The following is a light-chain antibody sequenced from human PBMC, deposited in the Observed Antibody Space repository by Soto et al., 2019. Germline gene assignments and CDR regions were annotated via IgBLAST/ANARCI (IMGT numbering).Light chain of an antibody. CDR2: GAS. CDR1: QSVTSAH. V-gene: IGKV3-20*01. CDR3: HQYGDSPQT. J-gene: IGKJ1*01. Sequence: EIVLTQSPATLSLSPGERATLSCRASQSVTSAHLAWYRQKVGQAPRLLIFGASKRATGIPDRFSGSGSGTDFTLTISRLEPEDFAVYYCHQYGDSPQTFGQGTKVDIK.